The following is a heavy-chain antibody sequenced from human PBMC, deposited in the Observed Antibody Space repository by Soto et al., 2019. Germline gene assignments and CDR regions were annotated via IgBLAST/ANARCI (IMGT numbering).Heavy chain of an antibody. V-gene: IGHV3-30-3*01. Sequence: ESGGGVVQPGRSLRLSCAASGFTFSSYAMHWVRQAPGKGLEWVAVISYDGSNKYYADSVKGRFTISRDNSKNTLYLQMNSLRAEDTAVYYCARVPDYYYYYGMDVWGQGTTVTVSS. J-gene: IGHJ6*02. CDR1: GFTFSSYA. CDR3: ARVPDYYYYYGMDV. CDR2: ISYDGSNK.